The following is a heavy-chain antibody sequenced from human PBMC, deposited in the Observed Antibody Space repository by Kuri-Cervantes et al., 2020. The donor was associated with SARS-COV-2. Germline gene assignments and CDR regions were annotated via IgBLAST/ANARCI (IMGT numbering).Heavy chain of an antibody. CDR1: GGSISSYY. J-gene: IGHJ3*02. Sequence: SETLSLTCTASGGSISSYYWSWIRQPPGKGLEWIGYIYYSGSTNYNPSLKSRVTISVDTSKNQFSLKLSSVTAADTAVYYCARYPTGSSGWYSSDAFDIWGQGTMVTVSS. CDR3: ARYPTGSSGWYSSDAFDI. V-gene: IGHV4-59*01. CDR2: IYYSGST. D-gene: IGHD6-19*01.